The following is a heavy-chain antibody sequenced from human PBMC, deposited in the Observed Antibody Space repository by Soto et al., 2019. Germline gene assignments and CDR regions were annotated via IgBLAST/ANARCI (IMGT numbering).Heavy chain of an antibody. J-gene: IGHJ4*02. CDR1: GYSFTTYW. D-gene: IGHD3-22*01. Sequence: EVQLVQSGAELKKPGESLRISCKGSGYSFTTYWISWVRQMPGKGLEWMGRIDPSDSYTNYSPSFQGHVTISADKSISTDYLQWSSLKASDTAMYYCAIDDSSYGWQPFDYWGQGTLVTVSS. CDR3: AIDDSSYGWQPFDY. CDR2: IDPSDSYT. V-gene: IGHV5-10-1*01.